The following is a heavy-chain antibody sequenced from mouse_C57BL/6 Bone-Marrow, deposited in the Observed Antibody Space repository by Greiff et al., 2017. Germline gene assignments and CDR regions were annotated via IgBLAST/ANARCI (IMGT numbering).Heavy chain of an antibody. D-gene: IGHD2-3*01. V-gene: IGHV3-6*01. CDR1: GYSITSGYY. J-gene: IGHJ4*01. CDR2: ISYDGSN. CDR3: ARGGGLLPLYAMDY. Sequence: EVQLQESGPGLVKPSQSLSLTCSVTGYSITSGYYWNWIRQFPGNKLEWMGYISYDGSNNYNPSLKNRISITRDTSKNQFFLKLNSVTTEDAATYYCARGGGLLPLYAMDYWGQGTSVTVSS.